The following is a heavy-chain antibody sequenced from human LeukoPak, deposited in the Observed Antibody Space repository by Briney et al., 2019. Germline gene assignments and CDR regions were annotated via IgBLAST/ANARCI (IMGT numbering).Heavy chain of an antibody. Sequence: SETLSLTCTVSGGSISSYYWSWIRQPPGKGLEWIGYIYYSGSTNYNPSLKSRVTISVDTSKKQLSLKLRSVTAADTAVYYCARNYGDFDYWGQGTLVTVSS. CDR1: GGSISSYY. CDR3: ARNYGDFDY. J-gene: IGHJ4*02. D-gene: IGHD4-17*01. CDR2: IYYSGST. V-gene: IGHV4-59*01.